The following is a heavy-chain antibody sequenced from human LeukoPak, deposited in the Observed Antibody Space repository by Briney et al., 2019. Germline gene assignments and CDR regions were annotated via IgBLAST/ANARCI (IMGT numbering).Heavy chain of an antibody. D-gene: IGHD6-13*01. CDR1: GFTFSSYA. CDR3: ARGRIAAAGTLFDY. Sequence: GGSLRLSCAASGFTFSSYAMHWVRQAPGKGLEWVAVISYDGSNKYYADSVKGRFTNSRDNSKNTLYLQMNSLRAEDTAVYYCARGRIAAAGTLFDYWGQGTLVTVSS. CDR2: ISYDGSNK. J-gene: IGHJ4*02. V-gene: IGHV3-30*01.